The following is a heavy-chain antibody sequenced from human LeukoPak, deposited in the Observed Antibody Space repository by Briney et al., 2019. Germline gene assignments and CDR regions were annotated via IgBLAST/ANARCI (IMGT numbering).Heavy chain of an antibody. CDR3: ARGVEVVTAIVYYYYYGMDV. V-gene: IGHV1-69*13. J-gene: IGHJ6*02. CDR1: GGTFSSYA. D-gene: IGHD2-21*02. CDR2: IIPIFGTA. Sequence: GASVKVSCKASGGTFSSYAISWVRQAPGQGLEWMGGIIPIFGTANYAQKFQGRVTITADESTSTACMELSSLRSEDTAVYYCARGVEVVTAIVYYYYYGMDVWGQGTTVTVSS.